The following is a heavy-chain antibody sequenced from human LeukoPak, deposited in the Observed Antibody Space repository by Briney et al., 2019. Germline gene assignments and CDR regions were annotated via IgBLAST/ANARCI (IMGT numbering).Heavy chain of an antibody. CDR1: GYTFTGYY. V-gene: IGHV1-2*02. Sequence: GASVKVSCKASGYTFTGYYMHWVRQAPGQGLEWMGWINPNSGGTNYAQKFQGRVTMTRDTSISTAYMELSRLRSDDTAVYYCARDLSVVFGVVMARFDPWGQGTLVTVSS. J-gene: IGHJ5*02. CDR3: ARDLSVVFGVVMARFDP. CDR2: INPNSGGT. D-gene: IGHD3-3*01.